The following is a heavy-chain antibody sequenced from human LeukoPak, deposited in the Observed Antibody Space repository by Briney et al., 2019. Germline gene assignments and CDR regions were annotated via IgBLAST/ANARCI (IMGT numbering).Heavy chain of an antibody. CDR2: ISGSGGRT. CDR3: ARDNLYYGMDV. Sequence: GGSLRLSCAASGFTFNNYAMNWVRQAPGKGLEWVSTISGSGGRTYYADSVKGRFTISRDNSKNTLYLQMNSLRAEDTAVYYCARDNLYYGMDVWGQGTTVTVSS. V-gene: IGHV3-23*01. D-gene: IGHD1-14*01. CDR1: GFTFNNYA. J-gene: IGHJ6*02.